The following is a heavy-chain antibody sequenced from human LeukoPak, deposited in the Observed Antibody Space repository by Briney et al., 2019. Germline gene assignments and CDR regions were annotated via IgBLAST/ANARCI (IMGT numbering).Heavy chain of an antibody. CDR2: ISWISGSI. Sequence: PGGSLRLFCAASGFTFDDYAMHWVRHAPGRGLECVSGISWISGSIGYADSVKGRFTISRDNAKNSLYLQMNSLRAEDTALYYCAKDSHYGSGSYYDYWGQGTLVTVSS. J-gene: IGHJ4*02. D-gene: IGHD3-10*01. CDR3: AKDSHYGSGSYYDY. V-gene: IGHV3-9*01. CDR1: GFTFDDYA.